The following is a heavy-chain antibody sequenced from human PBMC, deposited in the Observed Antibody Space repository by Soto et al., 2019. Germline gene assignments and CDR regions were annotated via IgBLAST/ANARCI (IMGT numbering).Heavy chain of an antibody. CDR2: ISSSSSYI. CDR1: GFTFSSYS. V-gene: IGHV3-21*01. J-gene: IGHJ5*02. D-gene: IGHD4-17*01. Sequence: EVQLVESGGGLVKPGGSLRLSCAASGFTFSSYSMNWVRQAPGKGLEWVSSISSSSSYIYYADSVKGRFTISRDNAENSLYLQMNSLRAEDTAVYFCARDSSHDYGDSGGFDRWGQGTLVTVSS. CDR3: ARDSSHDYGDSGGFDR.